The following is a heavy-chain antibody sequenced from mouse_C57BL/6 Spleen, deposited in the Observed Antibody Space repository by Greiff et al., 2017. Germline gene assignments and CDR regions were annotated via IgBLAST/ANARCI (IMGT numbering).Heavy chain of an antibody. CDR3: ARWGYYGSSPYWYFDV. V-gene: IGHV1-53*01. J-gene: IGHJ1*03. Sequence: QVQLKQPGTELVKPGASVQLSCKASGYTFTSYWMHWVKQRPGQGLEWIGNINPSNGGTNYNEKFKSKATLTVDKSSSTAYMQLSSLTSEDSAVYYCARWGYYGSSPYWYFDVWGTGTTVTVSS. CDR2: INPSNGGT. D-gene: IGHD1-1*01. CDR1: GYTFTSYW.